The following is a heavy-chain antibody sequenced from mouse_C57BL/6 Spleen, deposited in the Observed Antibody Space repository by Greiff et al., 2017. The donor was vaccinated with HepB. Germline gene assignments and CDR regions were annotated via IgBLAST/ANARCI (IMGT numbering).Heavy chain of an antibody. CDR2: INPNNGGT. V-gene: IGHV1-18*01. CDR1: GYTFTDYN. CDR3: ARRGHGYYSYWYFDV. J-gene: IGHJ1*03. Sequence: EVQLVESGPELVKPGASVKIPCKASGYTFTDYNMDWVKQSHGKSLEWIGDINPNNGGTIYNQKFKGKATLTVDKSSSTTYMELRSLTSEDTAVYYCARRGHGYYSYWYFDVWGTVTTVTVSS. D-gene: IGHD2-3*01.